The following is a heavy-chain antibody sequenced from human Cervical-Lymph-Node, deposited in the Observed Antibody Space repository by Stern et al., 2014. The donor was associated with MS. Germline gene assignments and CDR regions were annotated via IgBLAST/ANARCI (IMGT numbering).Heavy chain of an antibody. D-gene: IGHD5-12*01. CDR2: IFPRDSNT. Sequence: VQLVQSGAEVKKPGESLKISCEASGYLFDDYWIGWVRQMSGRGLELVAIIFPRDSNTRYSPSVQGQVTLSADKSISTAYFQWSSLKPPPPAMYYCASSPATPSGYDRFDYWGQGALVTVSS. CDR3: ASSPATPSGYDRFDY. CDR1: GYLFDDYW. J-gene: IGHJ4*02. V-gene: IGHV5-51*03.